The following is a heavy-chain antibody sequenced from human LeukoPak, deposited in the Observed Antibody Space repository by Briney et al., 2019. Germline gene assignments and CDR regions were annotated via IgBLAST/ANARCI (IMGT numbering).Heavy chain of an antibody. CDR3: ARVGYCTNGVCLAPAFDI. J-gene: IGHJ3*02. Sequence: PGGSLRLSCAASGFTFSSYSMNWVRQAPGKGLEWVSSISSSSYIYYADSVKGRFTISRDNAKNSLYLQMNSLRAEDTAVYYCARVGYCTNGVCLAPAFDIWGQGTMVTVSS. CDR2: ISSSSYI. D-gene: IGHD2-8*01. CDR1: GFTFSSYS. V-gene: IGHV3-21*01.